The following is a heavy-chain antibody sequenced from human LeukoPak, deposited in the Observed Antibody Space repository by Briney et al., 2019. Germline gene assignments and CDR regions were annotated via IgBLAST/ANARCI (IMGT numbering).Heavy chain of an antibody. D-gene: IGHD3-22*01. CDR2: ISGGGGST. CDR1: GFTFSSYG. Sequence: GGSLRLSCAASGFTFSSYGMSWVRQAPGKGLEWVSAISGGGGSTYYADSVKGRFTISRDNSKNTLYLQMNSLRAEDTAVYYCAKVYYDSSGYYSDAFDIWGQGTMVTVSS. V-gene: IGHV3-23*01. J-gene: IGHJ3*02. CDR3: AKVYYDSSGYYSDAFDI.